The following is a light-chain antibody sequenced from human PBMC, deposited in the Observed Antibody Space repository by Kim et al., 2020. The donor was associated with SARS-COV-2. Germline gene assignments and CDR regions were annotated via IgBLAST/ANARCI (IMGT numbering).Light chain of an antibody. CDR3: QAWDSSKGV. CDR2: QDS. CDR1: KLGDKY. V-gene: IGLV3-1*01. J-gene: IGLJ1*01. Sequence: SYELTQPPSVSVSPGQTASITCSGDKLGDKYACWYQQKPGQSPVLVIYQDSKRPSGIPERFSGSNSGNTATLTISGTQAMDEADYYCQAWDSSKGVFVTGTKVTVL.